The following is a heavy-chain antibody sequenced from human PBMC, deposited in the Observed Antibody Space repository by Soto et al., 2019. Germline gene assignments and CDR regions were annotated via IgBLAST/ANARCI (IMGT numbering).Heavy chain of an antibody. Sequence: GGSLRLSCAASGFTFSSYGMHWVRQAPGKGLEWVAVISYDGSNKYYADSVKGRFTISRDNSKNTLYLQMNSLRAEDTAVYYCAKGTFGGVIVSPYYFDYWGQGTLVTVSS. V-gene: IGHV3-30*18. D-gene: IGHD3-16*02. J-gene: IGHJ4*02. CDR3: AKGTFGGVIVSPYYFDY. CDR2: ISYDGSNK. CDR1: GFTFSSYG.